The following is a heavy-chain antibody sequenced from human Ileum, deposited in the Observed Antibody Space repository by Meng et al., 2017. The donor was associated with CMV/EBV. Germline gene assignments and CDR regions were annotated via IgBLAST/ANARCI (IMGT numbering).Heavy chain of an antibody. J-gene: IGHJ6*02. V-gene: IGHV3-23*01. CDR3: AKDQYSSSSYYYYGMDV. Sequence: GGSLRLSCAASGFTFSSYAMSWVRQAPGKGLEWVSAISGSGGSTYYADSVKGRFTISRDNSKNTLYLQMNSLTAEDTAVYYCAKDQYSSSSYYYYGMDVWGQGTTVTVSS. D-gene: IGHD6-6*01. CDR1: GFTFSSYA. CDR2: ISGSGGST.